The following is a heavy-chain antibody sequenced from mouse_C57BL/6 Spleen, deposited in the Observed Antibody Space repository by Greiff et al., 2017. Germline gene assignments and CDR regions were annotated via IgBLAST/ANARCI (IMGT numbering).Heavy chain of an antibody. Sequence: EVQLQQSGTVLARPGASVKMSCKTSGYTFTSYWMHWVKQRPGQGLEWIGAIYPGNSDTSYNQKFKAKAKLTAVTSASTAYMELSSLTNEDSAVYYCTRVDYDDAYWGQGTLVTVSA. CDR2: IYPGNSDT. CDR1: GYTFTSYW. CDR3: TRVDYDDAY. V-gene: IGHV1-5*01. D-gene: IGHD2-4*01. J-gene: IGHJ3*01.